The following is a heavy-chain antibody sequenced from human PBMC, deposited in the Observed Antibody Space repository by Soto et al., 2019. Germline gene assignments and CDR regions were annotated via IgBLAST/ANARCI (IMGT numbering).Heavy chain of an antibody. CDR3: ANPSGSLWFGELAPFHFDD. Sequence: GGSLRLSCAASGFCFSSYVMTLVRQAPGKGLVWVSALRGSGGSTYYADSVKGRFTISRDNSKNTLYLQMNSLRAEDTAVYYCANPSGSLWFGELAPFHFDDWGQGTLVTVSS. J-gene: IGHJ4*02. D-gene: IGHD3-10*01. CDR2: LRGSGGST. CDR1: GFCFSSYV. V-gene: IGHV3-23*01.